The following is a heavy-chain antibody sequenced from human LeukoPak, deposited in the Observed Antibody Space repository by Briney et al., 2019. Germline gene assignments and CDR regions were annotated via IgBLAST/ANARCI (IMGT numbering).Heavy chain of an antibody. CDR3: ARGLFYVWGSYRRGYFDY. CDR1: GGSFSGYY. D-gene: IGHD3-16*02. Sequence: SETLSLTCAVYGGSFSGYYWSWIRQPPGKGLEWIGEINHSGSTNYNPSLKSRVTISVDTSKNQFSLKLSSVTAADTAVYYCARGLFYVWGSYRRGYFDYWGQGTLVTVSS. CDR2: INHSGST. J-gene: IGHJ4*02. V-gene: IGHV4-34*01.